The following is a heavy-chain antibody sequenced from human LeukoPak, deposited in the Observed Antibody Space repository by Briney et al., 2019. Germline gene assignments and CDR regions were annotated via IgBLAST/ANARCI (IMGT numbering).Heavy chain of an antibody. Sequence: GGSLRLSCAASGFTVSTNYMGWVRQAPGKGLDWVSVIYSGGGAYYADSVKDRFTIFRDTSKNTLYLQMKSLRPEDTAVYYCARGSSLAAAGRGFDYWGQGTLVTVSS. CDR2: IYSGGGA. J-gene: IGHJ4*02. V-gene: IGHV3-66*02. CDR1: GFTVSTNY. D-gene: IGHD6-13*01. CDR3: ARGSSLAAAGRGFDY.